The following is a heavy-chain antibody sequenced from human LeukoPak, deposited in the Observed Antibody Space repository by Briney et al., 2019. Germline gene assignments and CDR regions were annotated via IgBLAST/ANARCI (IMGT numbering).Heavy chain of an antibody. CDR3: ARHMVFGVPTTDFDY. J-gene: IGHJ4*02. V-gene: IGHV1-2*02. CDR1: GYTFTGYY. CDR2: INPNSGGT. Sequence: ASVKVSCKASGYTFTGYYMHWVRQAPGQGLEWMGWINPNSGGTNYAQKFQGRVTMTWDTSISTAYMELSRLRPDDTAVYYCARHMVFGVPTTDFDYWGQGTLVTVSS. D-gene: IGHD3-3*01.